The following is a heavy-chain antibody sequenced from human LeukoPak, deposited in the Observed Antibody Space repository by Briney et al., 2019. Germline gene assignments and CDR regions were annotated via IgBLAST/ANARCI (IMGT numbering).Heavy chain of an antibody. Sequence: ASVKVSCKASGYTFTSHDINWVRQATGQGLEWMGWVNPNSGNTGYAQKFQGRVTMTRNTSINTAYMELSSLRSEDTAVYYCARFAAGSYMDVWGKGTTVTVSS. CDR3: ARFAAGSYMDV. D-gene: IGHD6-13*01. CDR1: GYTFTSHD. V-gene: IGHV1-8*01. CDR2: VNPNSGNT. J-gene: IGHJ6*03.